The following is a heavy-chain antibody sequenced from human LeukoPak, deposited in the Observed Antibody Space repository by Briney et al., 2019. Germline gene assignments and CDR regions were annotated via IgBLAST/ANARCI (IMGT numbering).Heavy chain of an antibody. Sequence: SETLSLTCAVYGGSFSGYYWSWIRQPPGKGLEWIGEINHSGSTNYNPSLKSRVTISVDTSKNQFSLKLSSVTAADTAVYYCASTAYVWGSYCRFENYWGQGTLVTVSS. CDR2: INHSGST. D-gene: IGHD3-16*01. J-gene: IGHJ4*02. V-gene: IGHV4-34*01. CDR1: GGSFSGYY. CDR3: ASTAYVWGSYCRFENY.